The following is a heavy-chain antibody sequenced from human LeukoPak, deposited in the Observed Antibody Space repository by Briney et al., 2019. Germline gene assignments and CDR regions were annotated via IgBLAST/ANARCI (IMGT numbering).Heavy chain of an antibody. J-gene: IGHJ4*02. V-gene: IGHV1-69*06. CDR2: IIPIFGTA. CDR1: GGTFSSYA. CDR3: ARENGGATTVEYGFDY. Sequence: ASVKVSCKASGGTFSSYAISWVRQAPGQGLEWMGGIIPIFGTANYAQKFQGRVTITADKSTSTAYMELSSLRSEDTAVYYCARENGGATTVEYGFDYWGQGTLVTVSS. D-gene: IGHD1-26*01.